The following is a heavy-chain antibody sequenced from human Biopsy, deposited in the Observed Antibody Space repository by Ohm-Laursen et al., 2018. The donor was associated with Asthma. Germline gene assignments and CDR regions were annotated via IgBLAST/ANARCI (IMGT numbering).Heavy chain of an antibody. CDR3: ARIPRRSGSYFVDY. Sequence: TLSLTCTVSGDSITSGGCCWNWIRQHPRKGLEWIGYIHHSGTSYFNPSLKSRVSFSRDTSKNQFSLRLSSVTAADTAMYYCARIPRRSGSYFVDYWGQGTLVTVSS. J-gene: IGHJ4*02. V-gene: IGHV4-31*03. CDR1: GDSITSGGCC. CDR2: IHHSGTS. D-gene: IGHD3-22*01.